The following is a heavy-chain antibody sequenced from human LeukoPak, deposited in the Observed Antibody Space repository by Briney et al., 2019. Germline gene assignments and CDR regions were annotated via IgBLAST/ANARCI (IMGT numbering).Heavy chain of an antibody. CDR3: ASGVVGATPPFDY. Sequence: GGSLRLSCAASGFTVSSNYMSWVRQAPGKGLEWVSVIYSGGSTYYADSVKGRFTISRDNSKNTLYLQMNSLRAEDTAVYYCASGVVGATPPFDYWGQGTLVTVSS. J-gene: IGHJ4*02. V-gene: IGHV3-66*01. CDR2: IYSGGST. D-gene: IGHD1-26*01. CDR1: GFTVSSNY.